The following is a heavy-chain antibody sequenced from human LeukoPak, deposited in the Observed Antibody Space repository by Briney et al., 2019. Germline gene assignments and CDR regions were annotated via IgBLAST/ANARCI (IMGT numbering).Heavy chain of an antibody. CDR1: GFTFAEYA. Sequence: PGGSLRLSCAASGFTFAEYAMSWVRQAPGKGLEWVSGVSGSGGFTYYADSVKGRFTISRDNSKNTPYMQMSSLRAEDTALYYCAKDPYSDFWSGYYFFDYWGQGTLATVSS. CDR2: VSGSGGFT. J-gene: IGHJ4*02. D-gene: IGHD3-3*01. V-gene: IGHV3-23*01. CDR3: AKDPYSDFWSGYYFFDY.